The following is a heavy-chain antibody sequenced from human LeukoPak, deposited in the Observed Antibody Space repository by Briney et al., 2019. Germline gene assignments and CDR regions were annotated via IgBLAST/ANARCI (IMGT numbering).Heavy chain of an antibody. J-gene: IGHJ4*02. D-gene: IGHD2-2*01. CDR3: AHGSMYQLDY. Sequence: GGSVRLSCAASGFSFSSHGMSGVRQAPGKGLEGGSGIIGGAGGTYYADPVKGRFTISRDNAKNTLYLQMNSLRAEDPAVYSCAHGSMYQLDYWGQGTLVTVSS. CDR1: GFSFSSHG. V-gene: IGHV3-23*01. CDR2: IIGGAGGT.